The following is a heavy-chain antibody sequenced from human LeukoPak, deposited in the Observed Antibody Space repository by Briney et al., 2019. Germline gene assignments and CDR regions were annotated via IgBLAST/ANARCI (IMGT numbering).Heavy chain of an antibody. J-gene: IGHJ1*01. CDR3: ATGIFYYFQH. CDR2: IYYSGST. D-gene: IGHD2-21*01. V-gene: IGHV4-59*01. Sequence: SETLSLTCTVSGGSISSYYWSWIRQPPGKGLECVGYIYYSGSTNYNPSLKSRVTISIDTSKNQFSLKLSSVTAADTAVYYCATGIFYYFQHWGQGTLVTVSS. CDR1: GGSISSYY.